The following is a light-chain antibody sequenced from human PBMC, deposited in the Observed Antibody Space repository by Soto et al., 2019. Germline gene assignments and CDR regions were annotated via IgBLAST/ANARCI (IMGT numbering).Light chain of an antibody. J-gene: IGLJ1*01. CDR1: KLGEKL. CDR3: QEWDASAYV. V-gene: IGLV3-1*01. Sequence: SYELTQPPSVSVSPGQTASITCSGDKLGEKLAYWFQQKPGQSPVLVIYEDTKRPSGIPERFSGSNSGNTATLTISGTQAMDEADYYCQEWDASAYVFGTGTKLTVL. CDR2: EDT.